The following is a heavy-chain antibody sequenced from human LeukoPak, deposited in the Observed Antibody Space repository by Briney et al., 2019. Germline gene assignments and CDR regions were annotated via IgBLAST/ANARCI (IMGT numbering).Heavy chain of an antibody. J-gene: IGHJ4*02. D-gene: IGHD3-10*01. CDR2: ISSSGSTI. Sequence: GGSLRLSCAASGFTFSSYEMNWVRQAPGKGLEWVSYISSSGSTIYYADSVKGRFTISRDNAKNSLYLQMNSLRAEDTAVYYCARSGFGWFGELVCDYWGQGTLVTVS. V-gene: IGHV3-48*03. CDR3: ARSGFGWFGELVCDY. CDR1: GFTFSSYE.